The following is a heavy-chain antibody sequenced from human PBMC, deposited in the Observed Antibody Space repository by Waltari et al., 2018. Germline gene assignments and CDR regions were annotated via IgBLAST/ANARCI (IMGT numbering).Heavy chain of an antibody. V-gene: IGHV1-2*02. J-gene: IGHJ4*02. CDR2: INPNSGGT. Sequence: QVQLVQSGAEVKKPGASVKVSCKASGYTFTGYYMHWVRQAPGQGLEWMGWINPNSGGTNYAQKCQGGVTMTRDTSISTAYMELSRLRSDDTAVYYCARGDSGMTFDYWGQGTLVTVSS. CDR1: GYTFTGYY. CDR3: ARGDSGMTFDY. D-gene: IGHD1-26*01.